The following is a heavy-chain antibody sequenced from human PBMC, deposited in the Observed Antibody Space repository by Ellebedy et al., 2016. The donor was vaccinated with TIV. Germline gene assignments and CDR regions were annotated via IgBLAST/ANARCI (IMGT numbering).Heavy chain of an antibody. V-gene: IGHV4-31*03. Sequence: SETLSLTXTVSGGSISSGGYYWSWIRQHPGKGLEWIGYIYYSGSTYYNPSLKSRVTISVDTSKNQFSLKLSSVTAADTAVYYCARDQDDYGDRVIDYWGQGTLVTVSS. CDR3: ARDQDDYGDRVIDY. CDR1: GGSISSGGYY. D-gene: IGHD4-17*01. J-gene: IGHJ4*02. CDR2: IYYSGST.